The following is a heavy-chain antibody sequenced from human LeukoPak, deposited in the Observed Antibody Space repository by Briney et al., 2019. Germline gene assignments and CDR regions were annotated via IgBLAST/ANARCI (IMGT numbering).Heavy chain of an antibody. D-gene: IGHD3-22*01. CDR3: ARLGRGDYDCDSSGYQNWFDP. CDR2: IYPNGAI. CDR1: GASISTYF. J-gene: IGHJ5*02. Sequence: PSETLSLTCTVSGASISTYFWTWIRQPAGKGLEWIGRIYPNGAINYNPSLKSRVTISVDTSKNQFSLKLSSVTAADTAVYYCARLGRGDYDCDSSGYQNWFDPWGQGTLITVSS. V-gene: IGHV4-4*07.